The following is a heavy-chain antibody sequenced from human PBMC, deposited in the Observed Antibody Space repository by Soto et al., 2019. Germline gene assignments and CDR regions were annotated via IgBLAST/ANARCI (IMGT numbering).Heavy chain of an antibody. CDR3: ARLPAHYDFWRGYYGYYYYMDV. D-gene: IGHD3-3*01. Sequence: QVQLHQWGAGLLKPSETLSLTCAVYGGSFSGYYWIWIRQPPGKGLEWIGEINHSGSTNYNPSLKSRVTISVDTSKNQFSLKLTSVTAADTAVYYCARLPAHYDFWRGYYGYYYYMDVWGKGTTVTVSS. V-gene: IGHV4-34*01. CDR2: INHSGST. J-gene: IGHJ6*03. CDR1: GGSFSGYY.